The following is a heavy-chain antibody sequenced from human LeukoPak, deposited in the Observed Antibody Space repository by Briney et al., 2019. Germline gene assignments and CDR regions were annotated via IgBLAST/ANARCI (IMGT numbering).Heavy chain of an antibody. Sequence: GGSLRLSRAASVFTFSSYVMHWVRQAPGKGLEWVAVIWYDGSNKYYADSVKGRFTISRDNSKNTLYLQMNSLRAEDTAVYYCARGSAPGYYGGKIPAAFDYWGQGTLVTVSS. J-gene: IGHJ4*02. V-gene: IGHV3-33*01. D-gene: IGHD4-23*01. CDR1: VFTFSSYV. CDR2: IWYDGSNK. CDR3: ARGSAPGYYGGKIPAAFDY.